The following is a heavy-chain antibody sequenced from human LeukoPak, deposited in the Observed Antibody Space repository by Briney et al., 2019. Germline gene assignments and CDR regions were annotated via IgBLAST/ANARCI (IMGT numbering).Heavy chain of an antibody. CDR2: ISSSSFI. J-gene: IGHJ4*02. CDR3: ARDAGNSSGWNDFDY. V-gene: IGHV3-21*01. Sequence: GGSLRLSCAASGFTFSTYSMNWVRQAPGKGLEWVSSISSSSFIYYADSVKGRFTISRDNAENSLCLQMNSLRAEDTAVYYCARDAGNSSGWNDFDYWGQGTLVTVSS. D-gene: IGHD6-19*01. CDR1: GFTFSTYS.